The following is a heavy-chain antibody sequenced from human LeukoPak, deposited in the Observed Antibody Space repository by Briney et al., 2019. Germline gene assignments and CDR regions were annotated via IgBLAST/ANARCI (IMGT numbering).Heavy chain of an antibody. CDR3: EKDLGSAITSALVLDV. CDR2: ITWNRDNI. Sequence: GRSLRLSCAASGFTFDDYAMHWVRHAPGKGLEWVSGITWNRDNIGYGDSVKGRFTISRDNVKNALYLQMNSPRPEDTALYYCEKDLGSAITSALVLDVWGQGTTVIVSS. J-gene: IGHJ6*02. D-gene: IGHD2-15*01. CDR1: GFTFDDYA. V-gene: IGHV3-9*01.